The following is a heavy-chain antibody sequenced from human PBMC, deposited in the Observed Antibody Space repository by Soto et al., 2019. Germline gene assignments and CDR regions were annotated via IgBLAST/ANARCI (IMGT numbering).Heavy chain of an antibody. CDR1: GGSINSGDYY. D-gene: IGHD3-22*01. Sequence: SETLSLTCTVSGGSINSGDYYWSWIRQPLGKGLEWIAYIYYSGSTYYNPSLKSRAIISVDTSKNQVSLKLSSVTAADTAVYSCARERSAYYYDSSGYWAFDIWGQGTMVTVSS. J-gene: IGHJ3*02. CDR2: IYYSGST. CDR3: ARERSAYYYDSSGYWAFDI. V-gene: IGHV4-30-4*01.